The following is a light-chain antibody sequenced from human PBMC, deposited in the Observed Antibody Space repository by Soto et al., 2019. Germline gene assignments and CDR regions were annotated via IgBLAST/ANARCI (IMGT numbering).Light chain of an antibody. CDR1: SSDVGGYNY. CDR3: CSYAGGPYV. CDR2: DVS. V-gene: IGLV2-11*01. Sequence: QSVLTQPRSVSGSPGQSVAISCTGSSSDVGGYNYVSWYQQHPGKAPKVMIYDVSKRPSGVPDCFSGSKSGDTASLTITGLQAEDEADYYCCSYAGGPYVFGNGTKVTVL. J-gene: IGLJ1*01.